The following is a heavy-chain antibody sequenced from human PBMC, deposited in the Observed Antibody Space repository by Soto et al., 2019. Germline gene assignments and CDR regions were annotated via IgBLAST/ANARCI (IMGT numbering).Heavy chain of an antibody. Sequence: ASVKVSCKASGYTFTSYYMHWVRQAPGQGLEWMGIINPSGGSTSCAQKFQGRVTMTRDTSTSTAYMELSSLRSEDTAVYYCAKESYGMDVWGQGTTVTVSS. CDR3: AKESYGMDV. J-gene: IGHJ6*02. V-gene: IGHV1-46*01. CDR1: GYTFTSYY. CDR2: INPSGGST.